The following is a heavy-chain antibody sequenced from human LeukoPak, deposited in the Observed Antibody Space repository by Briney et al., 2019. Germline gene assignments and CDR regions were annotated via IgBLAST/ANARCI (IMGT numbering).Heavy chain of an antibody. J-gene: IGHJ4*02. D-gene: IGHD3-22*01. Sequence: SETLSLTCTVSGGSISSSSYYWGWIRQPPGKGLEWIGSIYYSGSTYYNPSLKSRVTISVDTSKNQFSLKLSSVTAADTAVYYCARQEAQYYYDSSGYYYWGQGTLVTVSS. CDR2: IYYSGST. CDR3: ARQEAQYYYDSSGYYY. V-gene: IGHV4-39*01. CDR1: GGSISSSSYY.